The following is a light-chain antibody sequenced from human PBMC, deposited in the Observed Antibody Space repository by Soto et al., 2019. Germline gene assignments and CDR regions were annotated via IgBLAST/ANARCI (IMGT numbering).Light chain of an antibody. CDR3: QQSYSTPLT. Sequence: QSPSSLSASVXXRVTITXXXXXXISSYLNWYQQKPGKAPKLLIYAASSLQSGVPSRFSGSGSGTDFTLTISSLQPEDFATYYCQQSYSTPLTFGGGTKVEIK. CDR1: XXISSY. V-gene: IGKV1-39*01. CDR2: AAS. J-gene: IGKJ4*01.